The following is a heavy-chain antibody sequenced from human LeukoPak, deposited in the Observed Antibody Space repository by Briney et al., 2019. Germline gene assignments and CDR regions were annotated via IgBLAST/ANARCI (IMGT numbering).Heavy chain of an antibody. Sequence: PGGSLRLSCAASGFTFNNAWMNWVRQAPGKGLEWVGRIKSKADGETIDYAAPVKGRFTFSRDDSKNMLYLQMNSLKSEDTAVYYCSTLTSRGSSGSWGQGTLVTVSS. J-gene: IGHJ4*02. D-gene: IGHD1-20*01. CDR3: STLTSRGSSGS. CDR2: IKSKADGETI. V-gene: IGHV3-15*07. CDR1: GFTFNNAW.